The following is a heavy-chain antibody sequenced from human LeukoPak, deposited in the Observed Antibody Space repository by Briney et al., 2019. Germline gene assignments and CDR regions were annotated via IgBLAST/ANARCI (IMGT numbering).Heavy chain of an antibody. Sequence: SVKVSCKASGGTFSSYAISWVRQAPGQGLEWMGRIIPILGIANYAQKFQGRVTITADKSTSTAYTELSSLRSEDTAVYYCAREVVVVTATPDAFDIWGQGTMVTVSS. CDR2: IIPILGIA. CDR1: GGTFSSYA. J-gene: IGHJ3*02. D-gene: IGHD2-21*02. CDR3: AREVVVVTATPDAFDI. V-gene: IGHV1-69*04.